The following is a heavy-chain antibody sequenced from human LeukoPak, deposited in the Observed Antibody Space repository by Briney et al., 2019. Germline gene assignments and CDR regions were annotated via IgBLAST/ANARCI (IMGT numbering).Heavy chain of an antibody. CDR3: ARWVAARSPSID. J-gene: IGHJ4*02. Sequence: ASVKVSCKASGYTFTGYYMHWVRQAPGQGLEWMGRINPNSGGTNYAQKFQGRVTMTRDTSISTAYMELSSLRSDDTAVYYCARWVAARSPSIDWCQGTLVTVSS. D-gene: IGHD6-6*01. V-gene: IGHV1-2*06. CDR1: GYTFTGYY. CDR2: INPNSGGT.